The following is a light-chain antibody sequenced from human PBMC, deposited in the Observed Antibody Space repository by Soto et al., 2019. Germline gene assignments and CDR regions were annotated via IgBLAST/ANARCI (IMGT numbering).Light chain of an antibody. CDR2: EVT. CDR1: SSDVGGYDY. CDR3: SSYAGNNNFCV. V-gene: IGLV2-8*01. Sequence: HSAMTQATSASGSSGQSLTISCIGTSSDVGGYDYVSWYQQHPGKAPKLIISEVTKRPSGVPDRFSGSKSGNTASLTVSGLQAEDEADYYCSSYAGNNNFCVFGTGTKVTVL. J-gene: IGLJ1*01.